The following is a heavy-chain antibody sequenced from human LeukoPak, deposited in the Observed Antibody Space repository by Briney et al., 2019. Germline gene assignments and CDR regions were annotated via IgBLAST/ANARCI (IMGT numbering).Heavy chain of an antibody. CDR3: ARCSTPLKYPSGGPFHY. CDR2: INHSGSA. Sequence: PSQTLSLTCAVYGGSLSGPNWSWIRQPPGKGLEWIGEINHSGSAKYSPSLRSRVTMSVDTSRSQFSLRLSSVTAADTAVYYRARCSTPLKYPSGGPFHYWGQATLVTVSS. V-gene: IGHV4-34*01. CDR1: GGSLSGPN. D-gene: IGHD2-15*01. J-gene: IGHJ4*02.